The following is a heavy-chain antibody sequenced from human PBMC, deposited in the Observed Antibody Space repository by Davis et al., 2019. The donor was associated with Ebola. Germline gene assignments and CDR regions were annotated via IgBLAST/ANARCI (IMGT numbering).Heavy chain of an antibody. D-gene: IGHD3-16*01. CDR2: IFDVGIGVDT. CDR3: ARRLGVAFET. V-gene: IGHV4-39*01. J-gene: IGHJ3*02. Sequence: SETLSLTCSVSGVSVRSAFDYWGWIRQAPGKGLEWIGSIFDVGIGVDTYYNPSLKSRVSISTDTSKQQVSLKVNSVTAADTAVYYCARRLGVAFETWGQGTMVTVSS. CDR1: GVSVRSAFDY.